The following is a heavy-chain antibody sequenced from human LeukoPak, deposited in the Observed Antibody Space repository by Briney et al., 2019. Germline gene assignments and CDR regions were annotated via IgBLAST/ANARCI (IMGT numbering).Heavy chain of an antibody. CDR1: GYTFSGSA. D-gene: IGHD6-13*01. Sequence: PGGSLRLSCAVSGYTFSGSAMHWVRQASGKGLEWVDRIRSKANSYATAYAASVKGRFTISRDDSKSTAYLQMNSLRVEDTAVFYCARVYRIAIDGLDAFDIWGPGTMVTVSS. CDR3: ARVYRIAIDGLDAFDI. V-gene: IGHV3-73*01. CDR2: IRSKANSYAT. J-gene: IGHJ3*02.